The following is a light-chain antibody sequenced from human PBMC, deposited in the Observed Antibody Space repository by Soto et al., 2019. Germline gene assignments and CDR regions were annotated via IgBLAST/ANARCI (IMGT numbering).Light chain of an antibody. Sequence: QSALTQPASVSGSPGQSITISCTGTNSDVGSYNLVSWYQQHPGKAPKLLIYEGSKRPSGVSNRFSGSKSGNTASLTISGLQAEDEADYYCSSYAGSSTWVFGGGTKLPVL. CDR2: EGS. CDR3: SSYAGSSTWV. V-gene: IGLV2-23*01. CDR1: NSDVGSYNL. J-gene: IGLJ3*02.